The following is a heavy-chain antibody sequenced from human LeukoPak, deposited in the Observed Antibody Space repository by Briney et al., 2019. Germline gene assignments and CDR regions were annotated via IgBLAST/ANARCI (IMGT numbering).Heavy chain of an antibody. J-gene: IGHJ4*02. Sequence: PGGSLRLSCAASGFTFSSYAMHWVRQAPGKGLEWVAVISYDGSNKYYADSVKGRFTISRDNSKNTLYLQMNSLRAEDTAVYYCAPPLSYCSSTSCYTGDYWGQGTLVTVSS. CDR2: ISYDGSNK. V-gene: IGHV3-30-3*01. D-gene: IGHD2-2*02. CDR3: APPLSYCSSTSCYTGDY. CDR1: GFTFSSYA.